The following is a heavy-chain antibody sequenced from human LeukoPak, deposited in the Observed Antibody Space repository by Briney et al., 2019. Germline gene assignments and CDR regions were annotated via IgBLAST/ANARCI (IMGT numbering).Heavy chain of an antibody. V-gene: IGHV1-2*02. Sequence: ASVNVSCKASGYTLTGYYMHWVRQAPGQGLEWMGWINPNSGGTNYAQKFQGRVTMTRDTSISTAYMELSRLRSDDTAVYYCARGGRRGYSYGYDYWGQGTLVTVSS. J-gene: IGHJ4*02. CDR1: GYTLTGYY. CDR3: ARGGRRGYSYGYDY. D-gene: IGHD5-18*01. CDR2: INPNSGGT.